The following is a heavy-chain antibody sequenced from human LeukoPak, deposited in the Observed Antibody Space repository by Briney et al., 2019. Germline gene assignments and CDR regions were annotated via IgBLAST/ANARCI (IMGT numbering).Heavy chain of an antibody. CDR1: GGPFSNHY. V-gene: IGHV4-34*01. CDR3: ARVHGGHSSSLVRDDAFDI. Sequence: PSETLSLTCAVYGGPFSNHYWSWIRQPPGKGLEWIGEINQSGDTNYNPSLKSRVTISVDTSKNQFSLKLSSVTAADTAVYYCARVHGGHSSSLVRDDAFDIWGQGTMVTVSS. J-gene: IGHJ3*02. CDR2: INQSGDT. D-gene: IGHD6-13*01.